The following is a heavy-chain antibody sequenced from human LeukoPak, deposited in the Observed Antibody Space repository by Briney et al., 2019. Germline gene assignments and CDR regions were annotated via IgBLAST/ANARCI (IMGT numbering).Heavy chain of an antibody. V-gene: IGHV3-7*01. Sequence: QPGGSLRLSCAASGFTFSSYAMSWVRQAPGKGLEWVAHIKQDGSEKYYVDSIKGRFTISRDNAKNLVYLQMNSLRAEDTAVYYCARGWNYAFRFDYWGQGTLVTVSS. D-gene: IGHD1-7*01. J-gene: IGHJ4*02. CDR1: GFTFSSYA. CDR3: ARGWNYAFRFDY. CDR2: IKQDGSEK.